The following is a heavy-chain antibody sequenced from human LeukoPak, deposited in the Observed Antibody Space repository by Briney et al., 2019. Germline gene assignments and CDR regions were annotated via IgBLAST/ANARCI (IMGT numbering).Heavy chain of an antibody. V-gene: IGHV3-23*01. CDR1: GFTFSSYA. CDR2: ISGSGGST. Sequence: GGSLRLSCAASGFTFSSYAMSWVRQAPGRGLEWVSAISGSGGSTYYADSVKGRFTISRDNAKNSLYLQMNSLRAEDTAVYYCARDGAGYSYGLSSPHSDYWGQGTLVTVSS. J-gene: IGHJ4*02. CDR3: ARDGAGYSYGLSSPHSDY. D-gene: IGHD5-18*01.